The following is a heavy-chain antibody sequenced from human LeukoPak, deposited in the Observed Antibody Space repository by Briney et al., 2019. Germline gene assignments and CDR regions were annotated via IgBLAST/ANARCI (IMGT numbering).Heavy chain of an antibody. D-gene: IGHD3-3*01. CDR1: GGSISSYY. V-gene: IGHV4-59*12. Sequence: SETLSLTGTVSGGSISSYYWSWVRQPPGKGLEWIGYIYYSGSTNYNPSLKSRVTISVDTSKNQFSLKLSSVTAADTAVYYCARECQDFWSGYLPYYYMDVWGKGTTVTVSS. CDR2: IYYSGST. J-gene: IGHJ6*03. CDR3: ARECQDFWSGYLPYYYMDV.